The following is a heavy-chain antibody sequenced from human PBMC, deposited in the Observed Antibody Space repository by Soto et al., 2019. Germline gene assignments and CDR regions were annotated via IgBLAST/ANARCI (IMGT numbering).Heavy chain of an antibody. J-gene: IGHJ4*02. CDR2: IYYSGST. CDR1: GGSISSGGYY. CDR3: ATVPKEHYYDSSGHFDY. D-gene: IGHD3-22*01. Sequence: SETLSLTCTVSGGSISSGGYYWSWIRQHPGKGLEWIGYIYYSGSTYYNPSLKSRVTISVDTSKNQFSLKLSSVTAADTAVYYCATVPKEHYYDSSGHFDYWGQGTLVTVS. V-gene: IGHV4-31*03.